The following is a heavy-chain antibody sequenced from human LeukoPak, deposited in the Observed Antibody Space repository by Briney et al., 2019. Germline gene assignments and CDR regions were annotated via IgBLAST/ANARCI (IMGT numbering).Heavy chain of an antibody. CDR1: GFTFSSYG. V-gene: IGHV3-21*01. Sequence: GGSLRLSCAASGFTFSSYGMSWVRQAPGKGLEWVSSISSSSSYIYYADSVKGRFTVSRDNAKNSLFLQMNSLRAEDTAVYYCARVDDNYYYYMDVWGKGTTVTVSS. CDR2: ISSSSSYI. D-gene: IGHD3-22*01. J-gene: IGHJ6*03. CDR3: ARVDDNYYYYMDV.